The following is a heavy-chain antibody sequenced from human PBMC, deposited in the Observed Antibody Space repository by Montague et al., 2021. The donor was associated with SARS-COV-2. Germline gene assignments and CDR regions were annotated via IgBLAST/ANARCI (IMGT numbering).Heavy chain of an antibody. Sequence: SETLSLTCTVSGDSVSSADCYWTWIRQPPGKGLEWIGYIVYDGITKYSPALRSRVTISMDTSKNQLSLNLKSVTAADTALYYCARPRNAGYFWSLDFWGRGTLVTVSS. CDR2: IVYDGIT. V-gene: IGHV4-61*08. D-gene: IGHD1-26*01. CDR3: ARPRNAGYFWSLDF. CDR1: GDSVSSADCY. J-gene: IGHJ2*01.